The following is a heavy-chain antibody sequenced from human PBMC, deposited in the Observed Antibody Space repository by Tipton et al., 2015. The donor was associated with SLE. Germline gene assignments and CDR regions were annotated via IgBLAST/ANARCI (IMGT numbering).Heavy chain of an antibody. CDR3: ARHKLSRWYVDL. J-gene: IGHJ2*01. V-gene: IGHV4-61*09. Sequence: TLSLTCTVSGGSISSGSYYWSWIRQPAGKGLEWIGHIYTGGSTSYNPSLKSRVTISVDTSKSQFSLKMSSLTAADTAMYYCARHKLSRWYVDLWGRGTLVTVSS. CDR2: IYTGGST. CDR1: GGSISSGSYY.